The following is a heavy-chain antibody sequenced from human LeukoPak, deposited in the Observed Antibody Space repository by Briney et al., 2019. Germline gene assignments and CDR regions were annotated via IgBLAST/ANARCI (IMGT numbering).Heavy chain of an antibody. D-gene: IGHD6-13*01. CDR2: TNPSGGST. CDR1: GYTFTSYY. V-gene: IGHV1-46*01. CDR3: ARDLAAAGTKNSDFDY. J-gene: IGHJ4*02. Sequence: ASVKVSCKASGYTFTSYYMHWVRQAPGQGLEWMGITNPSGGSTSYAQKFQGRVTMTRDTSTSTVYMELSSLRSEDTAVYYCARDLAAAGTKNSDFDYWGQGTLVTVSS.